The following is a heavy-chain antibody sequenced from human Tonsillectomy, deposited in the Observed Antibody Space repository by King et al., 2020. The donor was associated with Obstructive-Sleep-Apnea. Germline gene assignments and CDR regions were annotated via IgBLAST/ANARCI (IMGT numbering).Heavy chain of an antibody. D-gene: IGHD3-22*01. CDR2: IYYSGSS. Sequence: PLQESGPGLVKPSETLSLTCTVLGASVSSTSYYWGWIRQPPGKGLEWIGGIYYSGSSYNNPSLKSRGTISVDTSKNQFSLRLSSVTAADTAVYYCARQFESSSGPGYWGQGTLVTVSS. V-gene: IGHV4-39*01. J-gene: IGHJ4*02. CDR1: GASVSSTSYY. CDR3: ARQFESSSGPGY.